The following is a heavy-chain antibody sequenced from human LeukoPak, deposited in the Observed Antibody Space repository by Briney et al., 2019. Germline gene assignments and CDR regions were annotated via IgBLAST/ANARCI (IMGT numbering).Heavy chain of an antibody. D-gene: IGHD3-22*01. CDR3: AKEGSDSSGYYNASDI. J-gene: IGHJ3*02. V-gene: IGHV3-23*01. Sequence: GGSLRLSCAASGFTFSSYAMSWVRQAPGKGLEWVSAISGSGGSTYYADSVKGRFTISRDNSKNTLHLQMNSLRAEDTAVYYCAKEGSDSSGYYNASDIWGQGTMVTVSS. CDR1: GFTFSSYA. CDR2: ISGSGGST.